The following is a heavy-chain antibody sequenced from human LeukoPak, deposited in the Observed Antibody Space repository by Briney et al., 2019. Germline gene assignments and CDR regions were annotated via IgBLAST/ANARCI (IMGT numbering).Heavy chain of an antibody. J-gene: IGHJ4*02. CDR3: ARQDAEMATIRYFDY. Sequence: GESLKISCKGSGYSFTSYWIGWVRQMPGKGLEWMGIIYPSDSDTRYSPSFQGQVTISADKSISTAYLQWSSLKASDTAMYYCARQDAEMATIRYFDYWGQGTLVTVSS. V-gene: IGHV5-51*01. CDR1: GYSFTSYW. D-gene: IGHD5-24*01. CDR2: IYPSDSDT.